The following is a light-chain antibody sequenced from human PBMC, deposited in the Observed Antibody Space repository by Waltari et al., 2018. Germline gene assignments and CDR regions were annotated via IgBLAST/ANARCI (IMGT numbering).Light chain of an antibody. CDR2: EVT. CDR3: GSYGGNNNLL. Sequence: QSALPQPPSASGSPGQPVTISCTGTSSDVGDYVSWFQHHPGKAPKPMIYEVTKRPSGVPDRFSGSKSGNTASLTVSGLQADDEADYYCGSYGGNNNLLFGGGTKLTVL. J-gene: IGLJ3*02. CDR1: SSDVGDY. V-gene: IGLV2-8*01.